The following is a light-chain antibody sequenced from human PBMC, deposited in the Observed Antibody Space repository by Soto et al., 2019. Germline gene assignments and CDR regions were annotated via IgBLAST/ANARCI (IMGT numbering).Light chain of an antibody. Sequence: EIVLTQSPATLSLSPGERATLSCRASQSVGTYLAWYQQKPGQAPRLLIYAASYRATGVPGRFSGGGSGTDFTLTISSLEPEDFALYFCQQRSDRPPLTFGGGTKVEIK. V-gene: IGKV3-11*01. CDR1: QSVGTY. CDR3: QQRSDRPPLT. CDR2: AAS. J-gene: IGKJ4*01.